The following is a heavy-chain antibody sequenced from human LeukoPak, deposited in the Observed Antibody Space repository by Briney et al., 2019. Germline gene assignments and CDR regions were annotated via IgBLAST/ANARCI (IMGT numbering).Heavy chain of an antibody. D-gene: IGHD4-17*01. CDR1: GFTVSSSF. J-gene: IGHJ4*02. CDR2: IYSGGST. Sequence: QPGGSLRLSCAASGFTVSSSFMTWVRQAPGKGLEWVSVIYSGGSTYYADSVKGRSTISRDNSKNTLYLQMNSLRAEDTAVYYCARTRGHYGDFLDYWGQGTLVTVSS. V-gene: IGHV3-66*01. CDR3: ARTRGHYGDFLDY.